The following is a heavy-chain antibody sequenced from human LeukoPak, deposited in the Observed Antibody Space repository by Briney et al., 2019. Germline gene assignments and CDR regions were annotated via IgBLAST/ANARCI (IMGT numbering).Heavy chain of an antibody. J-gene: IGHJ6*03. CDR2: IIPIFGTA. D-gene: IGHD3-3*01. CDR1: GGTFSSYA. Sequence: SVKVSCKASGGTFSSYAISWARQAPGQGLEWMGGIIPIFGTANYAQKFQGRVTITTDESTSTAHMELSSLRSEDTAVYYCARDHYDFWSGYLYYMDVWGKGTTVTVSS. V-gene: IGHV1-69*05. CDR3: ARDHYDFWSGYLYYMDV.